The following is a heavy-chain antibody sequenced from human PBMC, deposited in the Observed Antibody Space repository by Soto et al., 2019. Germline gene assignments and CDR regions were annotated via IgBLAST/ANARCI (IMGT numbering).Heavy chain of an antibody. V-gene: IGHV2-5*02. Sequence: QITLKESGPTLVKPTQTLTLTCNFSGFSLTTRGVGVGWIRQPPGKALEWLALIYWDDDTRDSPSLKSRLTITTDTAKNQVVRTMTNMDPVDTATYYRAHRGAPFYYLDYGGQGTLVTVAP. J-gene: IGHJ4*02. D-gene: IGHD3-3*01. CDR3: AHRGAPFYYLDY. CDR1: GFSLTTRGVG. CDR2: IYWDDDT.